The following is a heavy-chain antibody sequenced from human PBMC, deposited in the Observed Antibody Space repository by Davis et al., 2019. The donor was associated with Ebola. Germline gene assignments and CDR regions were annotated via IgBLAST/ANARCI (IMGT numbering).Heavy chain of an antibody. Sequence: PGGFLRLSCAASGFTFNYYAMHWVRQVPGKGLEWVAVISFDGTSESYAGSVKGRFTVSRDNSKNTVYLQMNNLRASPTSPKVFPLSLCSTQPDGNVVIACLVQGYDMD. J-gene: IGHJ6*03. CDR2: ISFDGTSE. CDR3: PLSLCSTQPDGNVVIACLVQGYDMD. D-gene: IGHD1-1*01. V-gene: IGHV3-30*03. CDR1: GFTFNYYA.